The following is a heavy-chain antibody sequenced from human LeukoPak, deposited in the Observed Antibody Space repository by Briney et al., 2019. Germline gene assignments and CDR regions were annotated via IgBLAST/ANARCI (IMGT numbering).Heavy chain of an antibody. CDR1: GGSISSSSYY. CDR2: IYYSGST. Sequence: SETLSLTCTVSGGSISSSSYYWGWIRQPPGKGLEWIGSIYYSGSTYYNPSLKSRVTISVDTSKNQFSLKLSSVTAADTAVYYCARHPLGITFGGVIVSNYSDYWGQGTLVTVSS. V-gene: IGHV4-39*01. CDR3: ARHPLGITFGGVIVSNYSDY. D-gene: IGHD3-16*02. J-gene: IGHJ4*02.